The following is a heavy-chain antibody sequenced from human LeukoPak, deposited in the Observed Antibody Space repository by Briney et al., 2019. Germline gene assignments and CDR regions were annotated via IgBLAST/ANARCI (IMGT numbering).Heavy chain of an antibody. CDR2: IYYSGST. Sequence: SETLSLTCTVSGGSISSSSYYWGWIRQPPGKGLEWIGYIYYSGSTNYNPSLKSRVTISVDTSKNQFSLKLSSVTAADTAVYYCARVLYYYDSSGYYLNWFDPWGQGTLVTVSS. CDR1: GGSISSSSYY. D-gene: IGHD3-22*01. V-gene: IGHV4-61*05. J-gene: IGHJ5*02. CDR3: ARVLYYYDSSGYYLNWFDP.